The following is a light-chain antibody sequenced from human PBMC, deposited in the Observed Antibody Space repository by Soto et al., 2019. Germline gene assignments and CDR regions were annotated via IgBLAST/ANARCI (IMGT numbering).Light chain of an antibody. Sequence: DIQMTQSPSSVSASVGDRVTITCRASQSVDNWLAWYQHKPGKAPHLLIYSASTLQSGVPSRFSGSGSGTDFTLTISSLHPEYFATYYCQQSNSFPITFGQGTRLEI. CDR2: SAS. CDR3: QQSNSFPIT. J-gene: IGKJ5*01. V-gene: IGKV1-12*01. CDR1: QSVDNW.